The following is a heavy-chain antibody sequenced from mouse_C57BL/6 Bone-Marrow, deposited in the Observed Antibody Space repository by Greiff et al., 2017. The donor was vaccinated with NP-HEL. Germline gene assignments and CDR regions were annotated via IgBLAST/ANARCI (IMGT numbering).Heavy chain of an antibody. Sequence: EVMLVESGGGLVQPGGSLSLSCAASGFTFTDYYMSWVRQPPGKALEWLGFIRNKANGYTTEYSASVKGRFTISRDNSHSILYLQMDALRAEDSATYYCARYLRWGGDGDYFDYWGQGTTLTVSS. CDR1: GFTFTDYY. CDR3: ARYLRWGGDGDYFDY. D-gene: IGHD1-1*01. J-gene: IGHJ2*01. CDR2: IRNKANGYTT. V-gene: IGHV7-3*01.